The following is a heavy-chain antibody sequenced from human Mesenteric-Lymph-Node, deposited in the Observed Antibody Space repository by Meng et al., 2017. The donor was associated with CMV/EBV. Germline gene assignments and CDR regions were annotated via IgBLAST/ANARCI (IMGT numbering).Heavy chain of an antibody. CDR3: VAYLVGIGGRGY. CDR1: GDSVSSDDYH. D-gene: IGHD1-26*01. CDR2: IYNTGRD. Sequence: SETLSLTCTVSGDSVSSDDYHWSWIRQPPGKELEWIGQIYNTGRDTFNPSLRSRVTISADTSKNQFSLRLTSVTAADTAVYFWVAYLVGIGGRGYWGQGTVVTVSS. J-gene: IGHJ4*02. V-gene: IGHV4-61*08.